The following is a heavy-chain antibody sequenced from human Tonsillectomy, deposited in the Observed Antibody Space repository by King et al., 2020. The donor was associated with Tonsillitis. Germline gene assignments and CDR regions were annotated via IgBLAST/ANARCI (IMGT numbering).Heavy chain of an antibody. CDR2: IYSGVST. CDR3: ARDRGLSLYYYYGMDV. V-gene: IGHV3-53*01. CDR1: GFTVSSNY. J-gene: IGHJ6*02. D-gene: IGHD3-10*01. Sequence: VQLVESGGGLIQPGGSLRLSCAASGFTVSSNYMSWVRQAPGKGLEWVSVIYSGVSTYYADSVKGRFTIARDNYKNTLYLQMNSLRAEDTAVYYCARDRGLSLYYYYGMDVWGQGTTVTVSS.